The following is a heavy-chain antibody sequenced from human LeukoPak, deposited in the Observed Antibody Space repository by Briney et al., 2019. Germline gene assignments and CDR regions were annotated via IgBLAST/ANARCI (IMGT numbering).Heavy chain of an antibody. D-gene: IGHD1-7*01. CDR1: GYTFTNYA. CDR2: INTNTGNP. CDR3: ARDRLELGALVYYYYGMDV. J-gene: IGHJ6*02. Sequence: ASVKVFCKASGYTFTNYAMSWVRQAPGQGLEWMGWINTNTGNPTYAQGFTGRFVFSLDTSVSTAYLQISSLKAEDTAVYYCARDRLELGALVYYYYGMDVWGQGTTVTVSS. V-gene: IGHV7-4-1*02.